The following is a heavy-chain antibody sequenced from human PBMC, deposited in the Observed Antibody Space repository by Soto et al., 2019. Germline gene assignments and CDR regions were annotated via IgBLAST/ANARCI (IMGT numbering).Heavy chain of an antibody. CDR2: IIPIFGTA. V-gene: IGHV1-69*06. J-gene: IGHJ6*02. Sequence: QVQLVQSGAEVKKPGSSVKVSCKASGGTFSSYAISWVRQAPGQGLEWMGGIIPIFGTANYAQKFQGRVTITADKSTSTAYMELSSLRSEDTAVYYCARVSEGYYGSGRSRAGMDVWGQGTTVTVSS. D-gene: IGHD3-10*01. CDR1: GGTFSSYA. CDR3: ARVSEGYYGSGRSRAGMDV.